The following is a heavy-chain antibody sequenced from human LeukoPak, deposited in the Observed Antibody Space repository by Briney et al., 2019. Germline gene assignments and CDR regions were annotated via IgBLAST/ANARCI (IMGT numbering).Heavy chain of an antibody. CDR3: ARDLGYCSSTSCYGWFDP. J-gene: IGHJ5*02. D-gene: IGHD2-2*01. Sequence: SVKVSCKASGGTFSSYAISWVRQAPGQGLEWMGGIIPIFGTANYAQKFQGRVTITADESTSTAYMEPSSLRSEDTAVYYCARDLGYCSSTSCYGWFDPWGQGTLVTVSS. CDR1: GGTFSSYA. V-gene: IGHV1-69*01. CDR2: IIPIFGTA.